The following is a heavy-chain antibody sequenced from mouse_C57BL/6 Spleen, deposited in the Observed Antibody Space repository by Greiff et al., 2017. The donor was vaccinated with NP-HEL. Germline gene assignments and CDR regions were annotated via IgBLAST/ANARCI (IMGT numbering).Heavy chain of an antibody. CDR3: ASLGTYGRGYYAMDY. J-gene: IGHJ4*01. Sequence: EVKLVESGGGLVKPGGSLKLSCAASGFTFSDYGMHWVRQAPEKGLEWVAYISSGSSTIYYVDTVKGRFTISRDNAKNTLFLQMTSLRSEDTAMYYCASLGTYGRGYYAMDYWGQGTSVTVSS. CDR1: GFTFSDYG. CDR2: ISSGSSTI. D-gene: IGHD1-1*01. V-gene: IGHV5-17*01.